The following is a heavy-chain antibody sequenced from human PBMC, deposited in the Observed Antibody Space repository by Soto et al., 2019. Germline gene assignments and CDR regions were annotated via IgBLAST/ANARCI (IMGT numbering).Heavy chain of an antibody. V-gene: IGHV3-23*01. Sequence: PGGSLRLSCAASGFTFSSYAMSWVRQAPGKGLEWVSAISGSGGSTYYADSVKGRFTISRDNSKNTLYLQMNSLRAEDTAVYYCAKDRFYGDYLVSFYFDYRGQGTLVTVSS. J-gene: IGHJ4*02. D-gene: IGHD4-17*01. CDR1: GFTFSSYA. CDR2: ISGSGGST. CDR3: AKDRFYGDYLVSFYFDY.